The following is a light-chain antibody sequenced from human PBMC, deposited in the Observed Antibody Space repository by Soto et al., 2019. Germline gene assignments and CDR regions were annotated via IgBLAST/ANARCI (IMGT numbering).Light chain of an antibody. Sequence: EIVMTQTPLSSPVTLGQPASISCRYSQSLVYSDGNTYLTWLQQRPGQPPRLLIYQTSHRFSGVPDRFSGSGAGTDFTLKISRVEAEDVGVYYCMQGIQFPFTFGPGTTVDIK. CDR2: QTS. CDR3: MQGIQFPFT. CDR1: QSLVYSDGNTY. J-gene: IGKJ3*01. V-gene: IGKV2-24*01.